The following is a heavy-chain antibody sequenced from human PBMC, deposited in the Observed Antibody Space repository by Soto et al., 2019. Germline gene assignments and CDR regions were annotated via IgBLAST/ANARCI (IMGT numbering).Heavy chain of an antibody. CDR3: ARARMIGTAYFDS. V-gene: IGHV3-23*01. Sequence: GGSLRLSCASSGFTFSSYPMSWVRQAPGKGLEWVSAVSAGGTNIYYLDSVRGRFTMSRDNSKNTLFLQMDSLRAEDTALYYCARARMIGTAYFDSWGQGTLVTVSS. J-gene: IGHJ4*02. D-gene: IGHD1-7*01. CDR2: VSAGGTNI. CDR1: GFTFSSYP.